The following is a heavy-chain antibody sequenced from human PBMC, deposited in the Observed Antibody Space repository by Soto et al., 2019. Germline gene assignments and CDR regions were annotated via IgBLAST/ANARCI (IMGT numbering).Heavy chain of an antibody. D-gene: IGHD2-2*01. CDR3: AKDRDYEAAAYYFDY. J-gene: IGHJ4*02. CDR1: GFTFSNYG. CDR2: VSSDGRDK. V-gene: IGHV3-30*18. Sequence: GSLRLSCAASGFTFSNYGMHWVRQAPGKGLEWVAVVSSDGRDKYYADSVRGRFTVSRDNSENALYLQMNSLRAEDTAVFYCAKDRDYEAAAYYFDYWGLGTLVTVSS.